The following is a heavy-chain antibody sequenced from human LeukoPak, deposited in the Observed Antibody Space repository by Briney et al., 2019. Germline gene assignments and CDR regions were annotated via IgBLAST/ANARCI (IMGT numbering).Heavy chain of an antibody. V-gene: IGHV1-18*01. CDR1: GYTFTIYG. Sequence: GASVNVSCKASGYTFTIYGISWVRQAPGQGLEWMGWISAYNGNTNYAQKLQGRVTMTTDTSTSTAYMELRSLRSDDTAVYYCARDDFSDSSGFFDYWGQGTLVTVSS. CDR3: ARDDFSDSSGFFDY. CDR2: ISAYNGNT. D-gene: IGHD3-22*01. J-gene: IGHJ4*02.